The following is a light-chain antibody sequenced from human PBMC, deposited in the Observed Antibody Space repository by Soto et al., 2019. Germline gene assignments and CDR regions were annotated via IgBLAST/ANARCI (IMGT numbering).Light chain of an antibody. CDR2: AAS. J-gene: IGKJ1*01. V-gene: IGKV1-27*01. CDR1: QDITNY. Sequence: DIPMTQSPSSLSASVGDRVTITCRASQDITNYLVWYQQKPGKVPKLLVYAASTLQSGVPSRFSGSGSGTDFTLTISSLQHEDVATYFCQQYISALRTFGQGTKVEIK. CDR3: QQYISALRT.